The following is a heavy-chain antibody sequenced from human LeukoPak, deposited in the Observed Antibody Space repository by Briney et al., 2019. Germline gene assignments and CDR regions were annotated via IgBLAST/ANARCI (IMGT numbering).Heavy chain of an antibody. V-gene: IGHV3-23*01. J-gene: IGHJ4*02. CDR3: AKGRSAWTSGGDH. Sequence: GGSVRLSCAASVFTFSNYSISWVRQAPWKGLEWVSAINGGGDYTYYADSVKGRFTISRDNSRSTLSLYMNSLRVEDMAVYYCAKGRSAWTSGGDHWGQGTQVTVSS. D-gene: IGHD3-3*01. CDR2: INGGGDYT. CDR1: VFTFSNYS.